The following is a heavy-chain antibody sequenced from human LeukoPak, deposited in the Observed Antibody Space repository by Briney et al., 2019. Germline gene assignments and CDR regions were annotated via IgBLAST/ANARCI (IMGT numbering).Heavy chain of an antibody. V-gene: IGHV1-24*01. CDR3: ASPSKAYSSSWYLDY. J-gene: IGHJ4*02. CDR2: FDPEDGET. D-gene: IGHD6-13*01. Sequence: GASVKVSCKVSGYTLTELSMHWVRQAPGKGLEWMGGFDPEDGETIYAQKFQGRVTMTEDTSTDTAYMELSRLRSDDTAVYYCASPSKAYSSSWYLDYWGQGTLVTVSS. CDR1: GYTLTELS.